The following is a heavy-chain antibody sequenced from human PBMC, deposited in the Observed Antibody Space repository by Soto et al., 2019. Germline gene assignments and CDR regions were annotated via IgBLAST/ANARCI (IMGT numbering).Heavy chain of an antibody. D-gene: IGHD3-16*02. CDR3: ARAPSEYIWGSYLRYFEY. Sequence: EVELLESGGAFIQPGGSLRLSCAASGFPFSNYAMAWVRQASGKGLEWVSGISGNSGHAFYADSVKGRFTSSRDNSRNTLYLQMESLRADDTATYYCARAPSEYIWGSYLRYFEYWGQGTLVAVSS. CDR2: ISGNSGHA. CDR1: GFPFSNYA. J-gene: IGHJ4*02. V-gene: IGHV3-23*01.